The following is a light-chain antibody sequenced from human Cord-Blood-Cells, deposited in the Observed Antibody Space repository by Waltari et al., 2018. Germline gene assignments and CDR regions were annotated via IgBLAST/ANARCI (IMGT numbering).Light chain of an antibody. J-gene: IGKJ1*01. V-gene: IGKV1-27*01. CDR1: QGISNY. Sequence: DIQMTQSPSSLSASVGDRVTITCRARQGISNYLAWYQQKPGNIPKLLIYAASTLQSGVPSRFSGSRSGTDFTLTISSLQPEDVATYYCQKYNSAPRTFGQGTKVEIK. CDR2: AAS. CDR3: QKYNSAPRT.